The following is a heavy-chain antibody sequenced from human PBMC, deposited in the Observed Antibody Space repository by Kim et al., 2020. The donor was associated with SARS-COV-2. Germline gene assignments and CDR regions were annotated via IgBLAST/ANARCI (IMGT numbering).Heavy chain of an antibody. CDR1: GGSISSYY. V-gene: IGHV4-59*08. CDR3: ARLVPGYGGYGGY. D-gene: IGHD5-12*01. Sequence: SETLSLTCTVSGGSISSYYWSWIRQPPGKGLEWIGYIYYSGSTNYNPSLKSRVTISVDTSKNQFSLKLSSVTAADTAVYYCARLVPGYGGYGGYWGQGTLVTVSS. J-gene: IGHJ4*02. CDR2: IYYSGST.